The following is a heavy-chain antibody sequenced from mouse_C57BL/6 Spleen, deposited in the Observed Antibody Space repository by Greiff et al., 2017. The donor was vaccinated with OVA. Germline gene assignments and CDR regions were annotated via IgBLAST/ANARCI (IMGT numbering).Heavy chain of an antibody. CDR2: IYPGDGDT. Sequence: QVQLQQSGAELVKPGASVKISCKASGYAFSSYWMNWVKQRPGKGLEWIGQIYPGDGDTNYNGKFKGKATLTADKSSSTAYMQLSSVTSEDSAVYFCARSGYGNYPLQFAYWGQGTLVTVSA. D-gene: IGHD2-1*01. CDR3: ARSGYGNYPLQFAY. V-gene: IGHV1-80*01. CDR1: GYAFSSYW. J-gene: IGHJ3*01.